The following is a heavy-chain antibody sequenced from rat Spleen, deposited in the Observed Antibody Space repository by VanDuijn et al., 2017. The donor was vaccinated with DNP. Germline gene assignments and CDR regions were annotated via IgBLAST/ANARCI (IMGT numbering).Heavy chain of an antibody. CDR2: ISYDGSNT. CDR3: ATADSTHTTVILRDY. J-gene: IGHJ2*01. V-gene: IGHV5-29*01. CDR1: GFIFSNYG. Sequence: EVQLVESGGGLVQPGRSLKLSCAASGFIFSNYGMAWVRQAPTKGLEWVATISYDGSNTYYRDSVKGRFTISRDDAKNSLYLQMNSLRSEDTATYYCATADSTHTTVILRDYWGQGVMVTVSS. D-gene: IGHD1-9*01.